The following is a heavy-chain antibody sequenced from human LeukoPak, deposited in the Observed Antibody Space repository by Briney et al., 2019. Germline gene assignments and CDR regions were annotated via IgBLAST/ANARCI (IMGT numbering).Heavy chain of an antibody. CDR1: GGSISSGGYY. D-gene: IGHD1-26*01. J-gene: IGHJ4*02. V-gene: IGHV4-31*03. CDR3: ARDPVGATSFDY. Sequence: SETLSLTCTVSGGSISSGGYYWSWIRQHPGKGLEWIGYIYYSGSTYYNPSLKSRVTISVDTSKNQLSLKLSSVTAADTAVYYCARDPVGATSFDYWGQGTLVTVSS. CDR2: IYYSGST.